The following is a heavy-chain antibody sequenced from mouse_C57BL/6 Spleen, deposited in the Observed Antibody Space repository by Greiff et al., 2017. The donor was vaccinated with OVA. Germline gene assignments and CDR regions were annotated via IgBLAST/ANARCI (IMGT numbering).Heavy chain of an antibody. D-gene: IGHD3-2*02. CDR1: GFTFSSYA. Sequence: EVKLMESGGGLVKPGGSLKLSCAASGFTFSSYAMSWVRQTPEKRLEWVATISDGGSYTYYPDNVKGRFTISRDNAKNNLYLQMSHLKSEDTAMYYCARVRQLRLYFDYWGQGTTLTVSS. V-gene: IGHV5-4*03. CDR2: ISDGGSYT. J-gene: IGHJ2*01. CDR3: ARVRQLRLYFDY.